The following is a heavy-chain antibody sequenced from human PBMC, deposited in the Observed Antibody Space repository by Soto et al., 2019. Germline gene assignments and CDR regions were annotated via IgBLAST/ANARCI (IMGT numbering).Heavy chain of an antibody. CDR3: ARFGCSSISRYRFYYYGMDV. CDR2: IYPGDSDT. CDR1: GYSFTSYW. V-gene: IGHV5-51*01. J-gene: IGHJ6*02. D-gene: IGHD2-2*01. Sequence: PGESLKISCKGSGYSFTSYWIGWVRQMPGKGLEWMGIIYPGDSDTGYSPSFQGQVTISADKSISTAYLQWSSLKASDTAMYYCARFGCSSISRYRFYYYGMDVWGQGTTVTVSS.